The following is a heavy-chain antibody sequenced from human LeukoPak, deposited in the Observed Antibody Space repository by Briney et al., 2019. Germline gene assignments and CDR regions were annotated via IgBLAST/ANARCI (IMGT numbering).Heavy chain of an antibody. J-gene: IGHJ4*02. CDR3: ASSQQLGY. D-gene: IGHD6-6*01. CDR1: GCTFSNYW. Sequence: GGALSLSCVASGCTFSNYWMSWVRPAAGKGLDWVANIKQDGSEKYYVDSVKGRFTISRDNAKNSLYLHMNSLRAEDTAVYYCASSQQLGYWGQGTLVTVSS. V-gene: IGHV3-7*01. CDR2: IKQDGSEK.